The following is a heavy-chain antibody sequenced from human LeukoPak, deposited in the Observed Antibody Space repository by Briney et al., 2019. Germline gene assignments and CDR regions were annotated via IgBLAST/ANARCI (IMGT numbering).Heavy chain of an antibody. J-gene: IGHJ3*02. CDR3: ARDQSENYYGSGSYSPDAFDI. CDR1: GGTFSSYA. CDR2: IIPIFGTA. Sequence: ASVKVSCKASGGTFSSYAISWVRQAPGQGLEWMGGIIPIFGTANYAQKFQGRVTITADESTSTAYMGPSSLRSEDTAVYYCARDQSENYYGSGSYSPDAFDIWGQGTMVTVSS. V-gene: IGHV1-69*13. D-gene: IGHD3-10*01.